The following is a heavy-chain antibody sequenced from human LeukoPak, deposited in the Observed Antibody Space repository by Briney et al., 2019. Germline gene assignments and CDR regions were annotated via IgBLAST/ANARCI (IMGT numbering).Heavy chain of an antibody. Sequence: GGSLRLSCAASGFTFKTCAMNWVRQAPGRGLEWVSHLSGNGDNTYYADSVKGRFTISRDISKNTRYLQMNSLRADDTAVYYCAKGGPTGSNYFDFWGQGTLVTVSS. CDR1: GFTFKTCA. V-gene: IGHV3-23*01. CDR3: AKGGPTGSNYFDF. J-gene: IGHJ4*02. CDR2: LSGNGDNT. D-gene: IGHD1-26*01.